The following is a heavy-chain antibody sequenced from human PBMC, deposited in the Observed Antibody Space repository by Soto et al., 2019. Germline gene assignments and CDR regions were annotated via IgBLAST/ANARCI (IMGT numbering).Heavy chain of an antibody. V-gene: IGHV4-30-4*01. CDR2: IYYSGNT. D-gene: IGHD3-16*01. CDR1: GGSTSSDNY. J-gene: IGHJ4*02. Sequence: QVQLQESGPGLVKPSQTLSLTCTVSGGSTSSDNYWSWIRQPPGKGLEWIGHIYYSGNTDYNPSLKSRLAISIDTSKNQFSLKLSSVTAADTSVYFCAREGGESSDGLYYFDSWGQGSLX. CDR3: AREGGESSDGLYYFDS.